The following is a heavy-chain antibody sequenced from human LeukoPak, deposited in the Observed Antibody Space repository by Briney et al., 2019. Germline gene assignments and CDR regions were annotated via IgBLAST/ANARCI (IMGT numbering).Heavy chain of an antibody. J-gene: IGHJ4*02. CDR2: IYYSGST. CDR1: GGSISSYY. V-gene: IGHV4-59*01. CDR3: ARNDYYSADS. D-gene: IGHD3-22*01. Sequence: SETLSLTCTVSGGSISSYYWSWIRQPPGKGLEWIGYIYYSGSTNYNPSLKSRVTISVDTSKNQFSLKLSSVTAADTAVYFCARNDYYSADSWGQGTLVTVSS.